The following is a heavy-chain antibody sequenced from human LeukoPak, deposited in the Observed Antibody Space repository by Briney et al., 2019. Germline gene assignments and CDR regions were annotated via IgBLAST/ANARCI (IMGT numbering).Heavy chain of an antibody. J-gene: IGHJ4*02. CDR1: GFTFSSYW. CDR2: IDRDGSRI. V-gene: IGHV3-74*01. CDR3: VRGNDYGGPHY. D-gene: IGHD4-23*01. Sequence: GGSLRLSCAVSGFTFSSYWMHWVRQVPGKGIVWVSRIDRDGSRINYAYSVKGRFTISRDNGKNTLFLQMNSLRAEDAAVYYCVRGNDYGGPHYWGQGTLVTVSS.